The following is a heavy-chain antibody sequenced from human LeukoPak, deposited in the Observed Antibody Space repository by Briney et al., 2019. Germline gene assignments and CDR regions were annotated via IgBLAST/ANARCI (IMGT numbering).Heavy chain of an antibody. CDR3: AKGDIQLWFFDY. CDR2: ISWNSGSI. V-gene: IGHV3-9*01. D-gene: IGHD5-18*01. Sequence: GGSLRLSCAASGFTFDDYAMHWVRQAPGKGLEWVSGISWNSGSIGYADSVKGRFTISRDNAKNSLYLQMNSLRAEDTAVYYCAKGDIQLWFFDYWGQGTLVTVSS. CDR1: GFTFDDYA. J-gene: IGHJ4*02.